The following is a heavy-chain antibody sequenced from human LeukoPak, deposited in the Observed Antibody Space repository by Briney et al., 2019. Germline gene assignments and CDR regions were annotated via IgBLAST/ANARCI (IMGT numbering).Heavy chain of an antibody. J-gene: IGHJ4*02. CDR2: IYSGGST. CDR1: GFTFSIYA. V-gene: IGHV3-66*01. Sequence: GGSLRLSCAASGFTFSIYAMSWVRQAPGKGLEWVSVIYSGGSTYYADSVKGRFTISRDNSKNTLYLQMNSLRAEDTAVYYCARDRMVRGVIGSEGFDYWGQGTLVTVSS. D-gene: IGHD3-10*01. CDR3: ARDRMVRGVIGSEGFDY.